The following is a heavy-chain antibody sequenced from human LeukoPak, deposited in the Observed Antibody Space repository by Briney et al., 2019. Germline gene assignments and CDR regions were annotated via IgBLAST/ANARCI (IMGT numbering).Heavy chain of an antibody. V-gene: IGHV3-7*01. Sequence: GGSLRLSCAASGVTFSSDWMSWVRQAPGKGLEWVANIKQVGSETYYADSVKGRFTISRDNAKNTLYLQMNSLRAEDTAMYYCARDYGDSYWGQGTLVTVSS. J-gene: IGHJ4*02. CDR1: GVTFSSDW. D-gene: IGHD4-17*01. CDR2: IKQVGSET. CDR3: ARDYGDSY.